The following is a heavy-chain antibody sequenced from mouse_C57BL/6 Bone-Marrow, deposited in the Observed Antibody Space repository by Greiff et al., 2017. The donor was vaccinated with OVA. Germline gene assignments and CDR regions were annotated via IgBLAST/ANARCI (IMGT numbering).Heavy chain of an antibody. D-gene: IGHD4-1*02. J-gene: IGHJ1*03. CDR1: GFSLTSYG. CDR2: IWRGGST. Sequence: VHLVESGPGLVQPSQSLSITCTVSGFSLTSYGVHWVRQSPGKGLEWRGVIWRGGSTDYNAAFMSRLIITKYTSKSQVFFKMNSLQADDTAIYYCAKMGLNWGTGYFDVWGTGTTVTVSS. V-gene: IGHV2-5*01. CDR3: AKMGLNWGTGYFDV.